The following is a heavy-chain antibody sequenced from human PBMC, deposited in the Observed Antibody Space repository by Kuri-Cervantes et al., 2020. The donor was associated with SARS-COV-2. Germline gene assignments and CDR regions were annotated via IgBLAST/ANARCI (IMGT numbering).Heavy chain of an antibody. J-gene: IGHJ6*02. CDR2: IIPILGIA. D-gene: IGHD6-13*01. Sequence: SVKVSCKASGGTFSSYAISWVRQAPGQGLEWMGRIIPILGIANYAQKFQGRVTITADKSTRTAYMELSSLRSEDTAVYYCAREYSSSWYARPDYYYGMDVWGQGTTVTVS. CDR3: AREYSSSWYARPDYYYGMDV. CDR1: GGTFSSYA. V-gene: IGHV1-69*04.